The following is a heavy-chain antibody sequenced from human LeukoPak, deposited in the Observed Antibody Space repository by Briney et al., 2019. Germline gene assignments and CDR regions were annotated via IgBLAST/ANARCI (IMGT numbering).Heavy chain of an antibody. CDR1: GFTFSSYE. Sequence: GGSLRLSCAASGFTFSSYEMNWVRQAPGKGLEWVSYISSSGSTIYYADSVKGRFTISRDNAKNSLYLQMNNLRAEDTAVYYCARGLALGTVPAASSESVDPWGQGTLVTVSS. D-gene: IGHD2-2*01. CDR3: ARGLALGTVPAASSESVDP. J-gene: IGHJ5*02. CDR2: ISSSGSTI. V-gene: IGHV3-48*03.